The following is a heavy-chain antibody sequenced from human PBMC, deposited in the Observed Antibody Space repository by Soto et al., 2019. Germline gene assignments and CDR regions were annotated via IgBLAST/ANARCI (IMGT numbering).Heavy chain of an antibody. CDR2: ISYDGRNK. Sequence: QVQLVESGGGVVQPGRSLRLSCAASGFTFSSYAMHWVRQAPGKGLEWVAVISYDGRNKYYADSVKGRFTISRDNSKNTLYLQMNSLRAEDTAVYYCATSAPTVVTPDWYFDLWGRGTLVTVSS. D-gene: IGHD4-17*01. V-gene: IGHV3-30*04. CDR1: GFTFSSYA. CDR3: ATSAPTVVTPDWYFDL. J-gene: IGHJ2*01.